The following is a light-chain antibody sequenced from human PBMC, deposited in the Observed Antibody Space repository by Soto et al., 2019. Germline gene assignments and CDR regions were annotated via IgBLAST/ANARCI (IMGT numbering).Light chain of an antibody. V-gene: IGKV1-27*01. J-gene: IGKJ1*01. CDR3: PKSNSVLLT. CDR1: QVIGNY. Sequence: MTQSPPSLAAAVEDRVTVTCRASQVIGNYLAWYQKNPGKVPKIMIYGAYTLQSGVPSRFSGSGSGTDSTLTISSLQPADVAMYYCPKSNSVLLTFGQGTKVDIK. CDR2: GAY.